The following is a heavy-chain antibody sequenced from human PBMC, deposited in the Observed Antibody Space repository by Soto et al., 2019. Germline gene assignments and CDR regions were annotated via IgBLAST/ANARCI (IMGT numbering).Heavy chain of an antibody. CDR1: GFTFSSYA. D-gene: IGHD5-18*01. J-gene: IGHJ4*02. V-gene: IGHV3-23*01. CDR2: ISGSGGST. CDR3: AKQELWLPRLAEWLHFGY. Sequence: GGSLRLSCATSGFTFSSYAMSWVRQAPGKGLEWVSAISGSGGSTYYADSVKGRFTISRDNSKNTLYLQMNSLRAEDTAVYYCAKQELWLPRLAEWLHFGYWGQGTLVTVSS.